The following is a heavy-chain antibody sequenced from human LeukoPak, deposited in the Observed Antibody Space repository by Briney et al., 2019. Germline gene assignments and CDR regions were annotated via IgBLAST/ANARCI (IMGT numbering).Heavy chain of an antibody. CDR3: ARGPYDSSGYSDY. CDR1: GYTFTGYY. J-gene: IGHJ4*02. Sequence: ASVKVSCKPSGYTFTGYYIRWVRQAPGQGLEWMGWINPNSGGRNYAQKFQDRVTMTRDTSISTVYMELSRLKSDDTAVYYCARGPYDSSGYSDYWGQGTLVTVSS. CDR2: INPNSGGR. D-gene: IGHD3-22*01. V-gene: IGHV1-2*02.